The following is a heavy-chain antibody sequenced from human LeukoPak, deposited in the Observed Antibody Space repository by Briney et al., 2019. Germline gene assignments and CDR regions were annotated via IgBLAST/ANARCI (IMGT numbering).Heavy chain of an antibody. CDR3: AREGGYDSGRYYFDY. V-gene: IGHV3-30-3*01. CDR2: ISYDGSNK. J-gene: IGHJ4*02. D-gene: IGHD3-3*01. Sequence: GGSLRLSCAAPGFTFSSYAMHWVRQAPGKGLEWVAVISYDGSNKYYADSVKGRFTISRDNSKNTLYLQMNSLRAEDTAVYYCAREGGYDSGRYYFDYWGQGTLVTVSS. CDR1: GFTFSSYA.